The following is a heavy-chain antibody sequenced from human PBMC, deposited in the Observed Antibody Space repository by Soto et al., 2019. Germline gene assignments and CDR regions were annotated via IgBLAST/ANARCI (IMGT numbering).Heavy chain of an antibody. Sequence: GGSLRLSCAASGFTFSSYAMSWVRQAPGKGLEWVSAISGSGGSTYYADSVKGRFTISRDNSKNTLYLQMNSLRAEDTAVYYCAKVGVAAGRVNWFDPWGQGTLVTVSS. CDR1: GFTFSSYA. D-gene: IGHD6-13*01. V-gene: IGHV3-23*01. J-gene: IGHJ5*02. CDR2: ISGSGGST. CDR3: AKVGVAAGRVNWFDP.